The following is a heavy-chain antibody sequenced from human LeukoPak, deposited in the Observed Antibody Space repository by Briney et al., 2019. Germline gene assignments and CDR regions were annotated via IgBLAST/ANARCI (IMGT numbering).Heavy chain of an antibody. CDR2: ISGSGGST. Sequence: GGSLRLSCAASGFTFSSYAMSWVRQAPGKGLEWVSAISGSGGSTYYADSVKGRFTISRDNSKNTLYLQMNSLRAEDTAVYYCAKDLNDFWSGHRYYFDYWGQGTLVTVSS. CDR1: GFTFSSYA. CDR3: AKDLNDFWSGHRYYFDY. V-gene: IGHV3-23*01. D-gene: IGHD3-3*01. J-gene: IGHJ4*02.